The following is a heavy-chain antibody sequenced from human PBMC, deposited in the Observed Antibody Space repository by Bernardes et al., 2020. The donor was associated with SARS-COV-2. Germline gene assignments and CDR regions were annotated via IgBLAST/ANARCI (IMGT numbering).Heavy chain of an antibody. J-gene: IGHJ6*02. Sequence: DSVQVSCKTSGYTFTAFYIHWLRQAPGQRLEWMGWINPKSGGTTYAQKFQGRVTMTRDTSSSTVYMELNWLRVDDTAIYYCASRHSSFAFYGLDVWGQGTTVIVSS. CDR2: INPKSGGT. CDR3: ASRHSSFAFYGLDV. V-gene: IGHV1-2*02. D-gene: IGHD6-19*01. CDR1: GYTFTAFY.